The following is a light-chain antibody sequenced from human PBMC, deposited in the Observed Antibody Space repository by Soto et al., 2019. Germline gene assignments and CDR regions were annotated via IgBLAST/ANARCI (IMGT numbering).Light chain of an antibody. J-gene: IGKJ5*01. CDR1: QSISSY. V-gene: IGKV1-39*01. CDR3: QQSYSTPIT. CDR2: AAS. Sequence: DIQMTQSPSSLSASVGDRVTITCRASQSISSYLNWYQQKPGKAPKLLIYAASSLQSGVPSRFSGSGSGTDFTLTISSLQPEDFATYYCQQSYSTPITFGQGTRLKIK.